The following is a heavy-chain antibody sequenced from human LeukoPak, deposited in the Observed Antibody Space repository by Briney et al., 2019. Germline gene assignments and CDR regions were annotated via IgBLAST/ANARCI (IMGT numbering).Heavy chain of an antibody. Sequence: ASVKVSCKASGFTFTDYFIHWVRQAPGQGLEWMGWIIADSGGANYAQKFQGRVTMTRDTSISTASMELSRLRSDDTAVYYCANSGNWNDGLWGQGTLVTVSS. J-gene: IGHJ4*02. V-gene: IGHV1-2*02. CDR2: IIADSGGA. CDR3: ANSGNWNDGL. D-gene: IGHD1-1*01. CDR1: GFTFTDYF.